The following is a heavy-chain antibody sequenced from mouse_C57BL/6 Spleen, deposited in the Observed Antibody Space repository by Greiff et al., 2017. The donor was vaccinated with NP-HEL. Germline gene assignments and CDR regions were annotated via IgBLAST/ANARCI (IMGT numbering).Heavy chain of an antibody. J-gene: IGHJ2*01. CDR2: ISSGSSTI. CDR3: AVRRWDVYYFDY. D-gene: IGHD4-1*01. Sequence: EVHLVESGGGLVKPGGSLKLSCAASGFTFSDYGMHWVRQAPEKGLEWVAYISSGSSTIYYADTVKGRFTISRDNAKNTLFLQMTSLRSEDTAMYYCAVRRWDVYYFDYWGQGTTLTVSS. CDR1: GFTFSDYG. V-gene: IGHV5-17*01.